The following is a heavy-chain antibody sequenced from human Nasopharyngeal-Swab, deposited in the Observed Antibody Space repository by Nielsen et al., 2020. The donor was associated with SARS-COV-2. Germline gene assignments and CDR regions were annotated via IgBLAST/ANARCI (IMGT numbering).Heavy chain of an antibody. CDR3: ARGSDYRAFDI. J-gene: IGHJ3*02. V-gene: IGHV4-30-4*01. D-gene: IGHD1-26*01. Sequence: RQAPGKGLEWIGYIYYSGSTYYNPSLKSRVTISVDTSKNQFSLKLSSVTAADTAVYYCARGSDYRAFDIWGQGTMVTVSS. CDR2: IYYSGST.